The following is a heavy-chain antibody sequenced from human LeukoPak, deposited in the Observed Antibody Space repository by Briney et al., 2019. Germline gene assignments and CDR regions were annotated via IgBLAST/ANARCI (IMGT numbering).Heavy chain of an antibody. CDR2: INPNTGDT. CDR3: ARLKRGIGAAGTSLRGWFDP. D-gene: IGHD6-13*01. J-gene: IGHJ5*02. CDR1: GYTFTGYY. V-gene: IGHV1-2*02. Sequence: GASVKVSCKASGYTFTGYYMHWVRQAPGQGLEWMGWINPNTGDTNYAQKFQGRVTMTRDTSSSTAYMELSRLRSDDTAMYYCARLKRGIGAAGTSLRGWFDPWGQGTLVTVSS.